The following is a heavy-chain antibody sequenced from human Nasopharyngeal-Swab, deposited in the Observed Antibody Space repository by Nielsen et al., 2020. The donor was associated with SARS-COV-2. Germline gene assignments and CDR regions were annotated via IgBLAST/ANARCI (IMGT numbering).Heavy chain of an antibody. CDR2: INPKSGNT. CDR1: GYTFTDYY. CDR3: ARRLVLTATDSDH. J-gene: IGHJ4*02. D-gene: IGHD4/OR15-4a*01. Sequence: ASVKVSCKASGYTFTDYYIYWLRQAPGQGLEWMGWINPKSGNTDYAQKFQGRVTMTRDTSISTAYMDVSGLRSDDTAVYYCARRLVLTATDSDHWGQGTLVTVYS. V-gene: IGHV1-2*02.